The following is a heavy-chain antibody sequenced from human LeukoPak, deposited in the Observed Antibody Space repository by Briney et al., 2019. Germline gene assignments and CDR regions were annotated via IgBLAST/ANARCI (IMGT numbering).Heavy chain of an antibody. CDR2: IYYSGST. D-gene: IGHD5-24*01. Sequence: PSETLSLTCTVSGGPISGGSYYWNWIRQPPGQGLVWIGYIYYSGSTNYNPSLKRRVTISVDTSKNQFSLKLSSVTAADTAVYYCARTLRDGYNSEIDYWGQGTLVTVSS. V-gene: IGHV4-61*01. CDR1: GGPISGGSYY. CDR3: ARTLRDGYNSEIDY. J-gene: IGHJ4*02.